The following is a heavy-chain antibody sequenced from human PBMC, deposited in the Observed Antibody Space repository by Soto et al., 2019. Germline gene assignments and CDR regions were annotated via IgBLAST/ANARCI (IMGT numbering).Heavy chain of an antibody. D-gene: IGHD1-26*01. CDR2: LWYDGSNK. J-gene: IGHJ3*02. V-gene: IGHV3-33*01. CDR3: GRERYSGSLHAFDI. CDR1: GFTFSSYG. Sequence: QVQLVESGGGVVQPGRSLRLSCAASGFTFSSYGMHWVRPATGKGLEWVAVLWYDGSNKYYADSVKGRFTISRDNSKNTLYLHMNSLRDEDTAVYYCGRERYSGSLHAFDILGQGTRVSVSS.